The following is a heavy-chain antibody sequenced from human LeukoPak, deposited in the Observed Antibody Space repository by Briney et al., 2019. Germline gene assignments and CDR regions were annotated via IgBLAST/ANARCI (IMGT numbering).Heavy chain of an antibody. Sequence: PSETLSLTCAVSGYSISSGYYWGWIRQPPGKGLEWIGYIYYSGSTNYNPSLKSRVTISVDTSKNQFSLKLSSVTAADTAVYYCAREVNCGGDCYSHDLWGRGTLVTVSS. CDR2: IYYSGST. J-gene: IGHJ2*01. CDR3: AREVNCGGDCYSHDL. D-gene: IGHD2-21*02. CDR1: GYSISSGYY. V-gene: IGHV4-38-2*02.